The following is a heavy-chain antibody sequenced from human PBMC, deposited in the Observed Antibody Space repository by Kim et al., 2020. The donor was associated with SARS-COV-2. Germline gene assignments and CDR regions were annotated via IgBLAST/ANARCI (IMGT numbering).Heavy chain of an antibody. CDR1: GGSISSGGYY. Sequence: SETLSLTCTVSGGSISSGGYYWSWIRQHPGKGLEWIGYIYYSGSTYYNPSLKSRVTISVDTSKNQFSLKLSSVTAADTAVYYCARFGVVITADFDYWGQGTLVTVSS. CDR2: IYYSGST. D-gene: IGHD3-3*01. J-gene: IGHJ4*02. V-gene: IGHV4-31*03. CDR3: ARFGVVITADFDY.